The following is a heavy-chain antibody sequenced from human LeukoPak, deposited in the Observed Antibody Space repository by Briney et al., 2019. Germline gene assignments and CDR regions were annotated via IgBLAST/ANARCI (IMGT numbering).Heavy chain of an antibody. Sequence: GESLKISCKASGFMFTNYWIGWVRQMPGKGLECLGIIYPGDSGTTYRPSFQGQVTISADKSINTAYLQWDSLKASDTAMYYCATSSSSSSWDAFDIWGQGTKVTVSS. CDR1: GFMFTNYW. D-gene: IGHD2-2*01. CDR3: ATSSSSSSWDAFDI. V-gene: IGHV5-51*01. J-gene: IGHJ3*02. CDR2: IYPGDSGT.